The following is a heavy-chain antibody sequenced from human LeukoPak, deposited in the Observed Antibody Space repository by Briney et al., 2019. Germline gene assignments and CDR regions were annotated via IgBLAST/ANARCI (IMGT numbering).Heavy chain of an antibody. D-gene: IGHD5-24*01. J-gene: IGHJ4*02. CDR2: IKQDGSKK. CDR3: TRVGYIDEGIDY. V-gene: IGHV3-7*04. CDR1: GFPFSSFW. Sequence: GGSLRLSCVASGFPFSSFWMTWVRQAPGKGLEWVANIKQDGSKKSYVDSVKGRFTISRDNAKNSLYLQMNSLRAEDTAIYYCTRVGYIDEGIDYWGQGTLVTVSS.